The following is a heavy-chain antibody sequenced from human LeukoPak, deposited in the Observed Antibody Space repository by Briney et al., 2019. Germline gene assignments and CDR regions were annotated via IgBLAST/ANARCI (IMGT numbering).Heavy chain of an antibody. CDR2: VYYSGST. CDR3: ATSYGGHGNVFDY. V-gene: IGHV4-39*01. Sequence: MASETLSLTCTVSGDSISSSNYYWGWIRQPPGKGLEWIGNVYYSGSTFYNPSLKSRVTISVDTSKNQFSLKLGSVTAADTAVHYCATSYGGHGNVFDYWGQGTLVTVSS. CDR1: GDSISSSNYY. D-gene: IGHD4-23*01. J-gene: IGHJ4*02.